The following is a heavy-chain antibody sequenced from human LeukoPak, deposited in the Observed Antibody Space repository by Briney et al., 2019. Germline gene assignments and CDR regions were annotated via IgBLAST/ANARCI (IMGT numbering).Heavy chain of an antibody. CDR2: IYYSGST. J-gene: IGHJ4*02. Sequence: SETLSLTCIVSGGSISSNYWSWIRQPPGKGLEWIGHIYYSGSTNYNPSLKSRVTISVDTSKKQFSLKLSSVTAADTAVYYCAREYEELYWGQGTLVTVSS. D-gene: IGHD1-26*01. CDR3: AREYEELY. V-gene: IGHV4-59*12. CDR1: GGSISSNY.